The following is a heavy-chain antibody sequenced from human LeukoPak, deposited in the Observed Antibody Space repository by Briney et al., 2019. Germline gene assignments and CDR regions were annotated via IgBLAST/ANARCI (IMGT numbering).Heavy chain of an antibody. CDR1: GFTFSSYS. D-gene: IGHD5-24*01. CDR3: ARDSDGYPSYYFDY. CDR2: ISSSSSYI. V-gene: IGHV3-21*01. J-gene: IGHJ4*02. Sequence: PGGSLRLSCAASGFTFSSYSMNWVRQAPGKGLEWVSSISSSSSYIYYADSVKGRFTISRDNAKNSLYLQMNSLRAEDTAVYYCARDSDGYPSYYFDYWGQGTLVTVSS.